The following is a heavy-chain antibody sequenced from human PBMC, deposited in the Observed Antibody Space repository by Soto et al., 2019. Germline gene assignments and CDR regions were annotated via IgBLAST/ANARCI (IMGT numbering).Heavy chain of an antibody. CDR3: ARHLRDFWSGYLLRFDY. V-gene: IGHV4-39*01. CDR1: GGSISSSSYY. D-gene: IGHD3-3*01. Sequence: SETLSLTCTVSGGSISSSSYYWGWIRQPPGKGLEWIGSIYYSGSTYYNPSLKSRVTISVDTSKNQFSLKLSSVTAADTAVYYCARHLRDFWSGYLLRFDYWGQGTLVTVSS. CDR2: IYYSGST. J-gene: IGHJ4*02.